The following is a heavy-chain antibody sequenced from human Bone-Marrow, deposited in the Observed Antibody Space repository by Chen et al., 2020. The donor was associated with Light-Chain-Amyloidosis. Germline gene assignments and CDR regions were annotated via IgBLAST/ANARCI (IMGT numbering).Heavy chain of an antibody. J-gene: IGHJ6*03. Sequence: EVQLVESGGGLVKPGGSLRLSCAASGFTFSSYSMNWVRQAPGKGLEWVSSISSSSSYIYYADSVKGRFTISRDNAKNSLYLQMHSLRAEDTAVYYCASYDPRTYYYYYMDVWGKGTTVTVSS. D-gene: IGHD3-3*01. CDR3: ASYDPRTYYYYYMDV. CDR1: GFTFSSYS. V-gene: IGHV3-21*01. CDR2: ISSSSSYI.